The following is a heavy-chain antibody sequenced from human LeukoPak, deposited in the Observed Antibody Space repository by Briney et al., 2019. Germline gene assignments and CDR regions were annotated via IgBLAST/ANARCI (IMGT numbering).Heavy chain of an antibody. V-gene: IGHV4-59*01. CDR3: ATSTSNYGFPVNFDY. J-gene: IGHJ4*02. CDR1: GASTSNYY. Sequence: SEILSLTCSVSGASTSNYYWSWIRQSPGKGTEWIGSIHNTGATNYNPSLRSRVTISADTSKNHFSLNLSSVTAADTAMYYCATSTSNYGFPVNFDYWRQGTLVTVSS. CDR2: IHNTGAT. D-gene: IGHD3-10*01.